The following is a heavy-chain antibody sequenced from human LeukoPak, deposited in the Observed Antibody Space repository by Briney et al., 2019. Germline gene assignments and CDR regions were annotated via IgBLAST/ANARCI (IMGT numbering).Heavy chain of an antibody. J-gene: IGHJ4*02. V-gene: IGHV1-69*13. D-gene: IGHD3-22*01. CDR1: GGTFSSYA. CDR3: AKDPYYYDSSGSSYFFDY. Sequence: ASVKVSCKASGGTFSSYAISWVRQAPGQGLEWMGGIIPIFGTANYAQKFQGRVTITADESTSTAYMELSSLRSEDTAVYYCAKDPYYYDSSGSSYFFDYWGQGTLVTVSS. CDR2: IIPIFGTA.